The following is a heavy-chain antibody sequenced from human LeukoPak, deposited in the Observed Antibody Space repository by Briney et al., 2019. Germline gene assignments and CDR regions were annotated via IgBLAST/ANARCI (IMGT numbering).Heavy chain of an antibody. D-gene: IGHD3-3*01. CDR3: ARHGGITIFGVAQPGGAFDI. Sequence: ASVKVSCKASGGTFGSYAISWVRQAPGQGLERMGGITPFFGKANYAQKFQGRVTVITDESTSTAYMQLSSLRSEDTAVYYCARHGGITIFGVAQPGGAFDIWGQGTMVTVSS. CDR1: GGTFGSYA. J-gene: IGHJ3*02. CDR2: ITPFFGKA. V-gene: IGHV1-69*05.